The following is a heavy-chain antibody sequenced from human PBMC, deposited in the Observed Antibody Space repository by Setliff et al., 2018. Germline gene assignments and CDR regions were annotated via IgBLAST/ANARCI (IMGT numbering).Heavy chain of an antibody. D-gene: IGHD2-15*01. CDR1: GDTFSTNV. Sequence: GASVKVSCKASGDTFSTNVLSWVRQAPGQGLEWMGGIIPVFGTPNYAQKFQGRVTITADESTSTAYMELSSLRSDDTAVYYCATPRSGIIDAFDIWGQGTMVTVSS. CDR2: IIPVFGTP. V-gene: IGHV1-69*13. J-gene: IGHJ3*02. CDR3: ATPRSGIIDAFDI.